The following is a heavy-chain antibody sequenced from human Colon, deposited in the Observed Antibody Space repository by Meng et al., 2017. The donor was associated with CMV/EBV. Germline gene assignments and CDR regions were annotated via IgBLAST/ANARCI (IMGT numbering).Heavy chain of an antibody. J-gene: IGHJ4*02. CDR1: GGSINSSTNY. V-gene: IGHV4-39*07. D-gene: IGHD3-22*01. CDR3: ARGTPVSYYYDSSGPPSLGY. Sequence: SETLSLTCGVSGGSINSSTNYWGYIRQSPGKGLEWIGEINHSGSTNYNPSLKSRVTISVDTSKNQFSLRLSSVTAADTAVYYCARGTPVSYYYDSSGPPSLGYWGQGTLVTVSS. CDR2: INHSGST.